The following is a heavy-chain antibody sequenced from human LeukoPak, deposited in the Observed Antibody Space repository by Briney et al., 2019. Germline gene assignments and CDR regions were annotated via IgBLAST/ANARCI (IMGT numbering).Heavy chain of an antibody. J-gene: IGHJ4*02. D-gene: IGHD6-13*01. Sequence: ASVKVSCKASGYTFTGYYVHWVRQAPGQGLEWMGWINPNSGGTNYAQKFQGRVTMTRDTSISTAYMELSRLRSDDTAVYYCARDPPGIAAAGSQGGYWGQGTLVTVSS. CDR2: INPNSGGT. V-gene: IGHV1-2*02. CDR3: ARDPPGIAAAGSQGGY. CDR1: GYTFTGYY.